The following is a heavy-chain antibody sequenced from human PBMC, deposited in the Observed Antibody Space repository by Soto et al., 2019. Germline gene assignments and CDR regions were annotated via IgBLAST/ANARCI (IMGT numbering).Heavy chain of an antibody. CDR1: GFTFSSHA. Sequence: GGSLRLSCAASGFTFSSHAMSWVRQAPGKGLEWVSYISGSGSTIYYADSVKGRFTISRDNAKNSLYLQMNSLRAEDTAVYYCARENIVTTPYYFDYWGQGILVTVSS. CDR2: ISGSGSTI. J-gene: IGHJ4*02. V-gene: IGHV3-48*01. CDR3: ARENIVTTPYYFDY. D-gene: IGHD4-4*01.